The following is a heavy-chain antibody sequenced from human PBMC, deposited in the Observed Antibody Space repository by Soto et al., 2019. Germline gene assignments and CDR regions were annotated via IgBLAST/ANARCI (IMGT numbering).Heavy chain of an antibody. Sequence: EVQLVESGGGSVQPGRSLRLSCAASGFTFERYAMHWVRQAPGKGLEWVSGISWDSGIIGYADSVKGRFTISRDNTKNSLYLQMNSLSAEDTAFYYCVKDESINWYSGHFRHWGQGTLVTVSS. CDR3: VKDESINWYSGHFRH. CDR1: GFTFERYA. V-gene: IGHV3-9*01. J-gene: IGHJ1*01. D-gene: IGHD6-13*01. CDR2: ISWDSGII.